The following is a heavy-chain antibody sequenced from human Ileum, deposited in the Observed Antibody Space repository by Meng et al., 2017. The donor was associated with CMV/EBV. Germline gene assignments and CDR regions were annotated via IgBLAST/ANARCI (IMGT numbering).Heavy chain of an antibody. J-gene: IGHJ4*02. CDR2: IQYDGSIK. Sequence: GESLKISCAASGFNFSSYQSYEVNWVRQAPGKGLAWVACIQYDGSIKNYADSVRGRFSISRDNSKNTGYLQMNSLRTEDTAVYYWARDPGSSNFDYWGQGTLVTVSS. CDR1: GFNFSSYQ. CDR3: ARDPGSSNFDY. D-gene: IGHD3-3*02. V-gene: IGHV3-30*02.